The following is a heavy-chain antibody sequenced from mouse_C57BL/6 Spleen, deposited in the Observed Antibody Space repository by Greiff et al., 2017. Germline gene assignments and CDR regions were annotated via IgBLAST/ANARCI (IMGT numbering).Heavy chain of an antibody. CDR3: ARGYDGHYGGFAY. CDR2: FHPYNDDT. V-gene: IGHV1-47*01. J-gene: IGHJ3*01. D-gene: IGHD2-3*01. CDR1: GYTFTTYP. Sequence: LVESGAELVKPGASVKMSCKASGYTFTTYPIEWMKQNHGKSLEWIGNFHPYNDDTKYNEKFKGKATLTVEKSSSTVYLELSRLTSDDSAVYYCARGYDGHYGGFAYWGQGTLVTVSA.